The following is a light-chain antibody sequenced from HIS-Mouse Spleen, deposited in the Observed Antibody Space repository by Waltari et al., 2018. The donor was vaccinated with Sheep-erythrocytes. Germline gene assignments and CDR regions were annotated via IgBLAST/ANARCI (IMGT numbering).Light chain of an antibody. V-gene: IGLV3-10*01. Sequence: SYELTQPPSVSVSPGQTARHTCSGDSLQKKNSYWYQQKSGQAPVLVIYEDSKRPPGIPERFSGSSSGTMATLTISGAQVEDEADYYCYSTDSSGNHWVFGGGTKLTVL. CDR2: EDS. CDR1: SLQKKN. J-gene: IGLJ3*02. CDR3: YSTDSSGNHWV.